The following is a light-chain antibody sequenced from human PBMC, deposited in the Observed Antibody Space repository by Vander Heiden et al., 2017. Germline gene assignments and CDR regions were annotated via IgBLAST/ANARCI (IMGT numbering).Light chain of an antibody. CDR1: QSISSY. J-gene: IGKJ2*01. CDR2: AAS. CDR3: QESDSTPNT. Sequence: DIQMTQAPSSLSASVGDRVTITCRASQSISSYLNWYQQKPGKAPKLLIYAASSLQRGVPSRFSGTASRTDFSLTISRLQPEDFATSFSQESDSTPNTSGQGTKLEIK. V-gene: IGKV1-39*01.